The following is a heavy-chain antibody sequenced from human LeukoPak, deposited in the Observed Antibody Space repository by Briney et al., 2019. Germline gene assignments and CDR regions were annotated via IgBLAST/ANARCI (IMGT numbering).Heavy chain of an antibody. Sequence: PGGSLRLSCAASGFTFSSYAMSWIRQAPGKGLEWVSAISGSGGSTYYADSVKGRFTISRDNSKNTLYLQMNSLRAEDTAVYYCAKEETTYYYDSSGPFDYWGQGTLVTVSS. CDR3: AKEETTYYYDSSGPFDY. CDR2: ISGSGGST. V-gene: IGHV3-23*01. D-gene: IGHD3-22*01. CDR1: GFTFSSYA. J-gene: IGHJ4*02.